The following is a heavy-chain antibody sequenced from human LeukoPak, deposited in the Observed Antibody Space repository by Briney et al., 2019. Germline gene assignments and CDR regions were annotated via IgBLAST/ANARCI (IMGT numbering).Heavy chain of an antibody. J-gene: IGHJ4*02. Sequence: GGSLRLSCAASGFTFSSYWMNWARQAPGKGLEWVAVISYDGSNKYYADSVKGRFTISRDNSKNTLYLQMNSLRAEDTAVYYCSKDLRSYSYGSSDYWGQGTLVTVSS. D-gene: IGHD5-18*01. CDR3: SKDLRSYSYGSSDY. CDR2: ISYDGSNK. V-gene: IGHV3-30*18. CDR1: GFTFSSYW.